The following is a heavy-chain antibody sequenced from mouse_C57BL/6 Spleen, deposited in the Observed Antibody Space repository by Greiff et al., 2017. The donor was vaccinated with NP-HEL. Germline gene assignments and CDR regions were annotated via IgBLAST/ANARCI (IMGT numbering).Heavy chain of an antibody. J-gene: IGHJ3*01. CDR3: ARAGSSYGGFAY. Sequence: VQLKQPGAELVMPGASVKLSCKASGYTFTSYWMHWVKQRPGQGLEWIGEIDPSDSYTNYNQKFKGKSTLTVDKSSSTAYMQLSSLTSEDSAVYYCARAGSSYGGFAYWGQGTLVTVSA. V-gene: IGHV1-69*01. D-gene: IGHD1-1*01. CDR1: GYTFTSYW. CDR2: IDPSDSYT.